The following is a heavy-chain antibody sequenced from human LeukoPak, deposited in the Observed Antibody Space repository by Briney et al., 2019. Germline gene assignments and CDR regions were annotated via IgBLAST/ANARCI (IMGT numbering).Heavy chain of an antibody. D-gene: IGHD3-3*01. J-gene: IGHJ5*02. CDR3: ARADFWSGYQWFDP. Sequence: SQTLSLTCTVSGGSISSGDYYWSWIRQPPGKGLGWIGYIYYSGSTYYNPSLKSRVTISVDTSKNQFSLKLSSVTAADTAVYYCARADFWSGYQWFDPWGQGTLVTVSS. CDR1: GGSISSGDYY. CDR2: IYYSGST. V-gene: IGHV4-30-4*01.